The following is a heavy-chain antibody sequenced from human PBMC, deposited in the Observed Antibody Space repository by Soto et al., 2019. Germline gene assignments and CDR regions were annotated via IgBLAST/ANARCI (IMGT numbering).Heavy chain of an antibody. V-gene: IGHV3-23*01. D-gene: IGHD2-8*01. CDR1: GFTFNTYA. J-gene: IGHJ6*02. CDR2: ISGSGVNT. Sequence: EVQLLESGGGLVQPGGSLRLSCAASGFTFNTYAMSWVRQAPGKGPEWVSAISGSGVNTYYLDSVKGRFTISRDNSKNTLYLQMNGLGAEDTAIYYCARLNGADPHYYYGFDVWGQGTTVTVSS. CDR3: ARLNGADPHYYYGFDV.